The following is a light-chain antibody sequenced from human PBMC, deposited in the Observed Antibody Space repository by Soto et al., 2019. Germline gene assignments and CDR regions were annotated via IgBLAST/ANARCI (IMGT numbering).Light chain of an antibody. J-gene: IGKJ2*01. CDR3: QQYNNWPPYT. CDR1: QSISRN. V-gene: IGKV3-15*01. Sequence: EVVLTQSPGPLSVSPGERATLSCRASQSISRNLAWYQQKPGRAPRLLIYDVSTRATGIPARFSGSGSETEFTLTISSLQSEDFAVYYCQQYNNWPPYTFGQGTKVDIK. CDR2: DVS.